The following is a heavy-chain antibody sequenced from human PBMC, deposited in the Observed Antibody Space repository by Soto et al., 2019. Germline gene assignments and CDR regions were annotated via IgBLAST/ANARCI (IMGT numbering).Heavy chain of an antibody. CDR3: AMVDVYVTPSPQDV. Sequence: ASVKVSCKASGYRFTSYGIGWVRQAPGQGLEWMGWINAYNGNTNYAQNLQGRVTLTTDTSTSTAYMELRSLRFNDTAVYYCAMVDVYVTPSPQDVWGQGTTVTVSS. D-gene: IGHD3-16*01. CDR2: INAYNGNT. V-gene: IGHV1-18*01. CDR1: GYRFTSYG. J-gene: IGHJ6*02.